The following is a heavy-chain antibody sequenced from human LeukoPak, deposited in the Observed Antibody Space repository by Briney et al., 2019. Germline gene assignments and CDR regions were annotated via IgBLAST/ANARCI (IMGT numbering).Heavy chain of an antibody. Sequence: ASVTVSCKASGYTFTSYGISWVRQAPGQGLEWMGWISAYNGNTNYAQKLQGRVTMTTDTSTSTAYMELRSLRSDDTAVYYCARESGDILTGYPNIDYWGQGTLVTVSS. J-gene: IGHJ4*02. V-gene: IGHV1-18*01. CDR3: ARESGDILTGYPNIDY. CDR1: GYTFTSYG. D-gene: IGHD3-9*01. CDR2: ISAYNGNT.